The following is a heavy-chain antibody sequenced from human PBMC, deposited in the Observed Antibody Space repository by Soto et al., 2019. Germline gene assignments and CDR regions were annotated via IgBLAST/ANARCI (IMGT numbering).Heavy chain of an antibody. J-gene: IGHJ4*02. Sequence: GASDPVSRQPSRYTFNRYYMHCLRLAPGQVLEWVGCINTNSGGTNYEQKFQGWVTMTRDTSISTGYMELSRLRSDDAAVYYCGRDPYYSDRSAPGLYCFDYWGQGTLVTVSS. CDR3: GRDPYYSDRSAPGLYCFDY. D-gene: IGHD3-22*01. CDR2: INTNSGGT. V-gene: IGHV1-2*04. CDR1: RYTFNRYY.